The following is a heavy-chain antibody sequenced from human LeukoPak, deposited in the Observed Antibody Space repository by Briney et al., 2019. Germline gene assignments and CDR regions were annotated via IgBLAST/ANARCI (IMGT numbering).Heavy chain of an antibody. CDR3: ARDRRDYYGSGSYYKGGDAFDI. D-gene: IGHD3-10*01. CDR1: VGSISSYY. J-gene: IGHJ3*02. V-gene: IGHV4-59*13. Sequence: SETLSLTCSVPVGSISSYYWSWIRQPPGKGLEWIGYIYYSGSTHYNPSLKSRVTISVDTSKDQFSLKLSSVTAADTAVYYCARDRRDYYGSGSYYKGGDAFDIWGQGTMVTVSS. CDR2: IYYSGST.